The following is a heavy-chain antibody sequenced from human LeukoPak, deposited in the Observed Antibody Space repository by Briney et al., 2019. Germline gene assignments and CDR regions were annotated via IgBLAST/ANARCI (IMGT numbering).Heavy chain of an antibody. Sequence: SETLSLTCTVSGGSISNYYWRWIRQPPGKGLEWIGFIYYTGSTDYNPSLKSRVTISVDTSKNQFSLKLSSVTAADTAVYYCARGRWRQLPDRWGQGTLVTVSS. CDR3: ARGRWRQLPDR. V-gene: IGHV4-59*01. CDR1: GGSISNYY. J-gene: IGHJ4*02. CDR2: IYYTGST. D-gene: IGHD5-24*01.